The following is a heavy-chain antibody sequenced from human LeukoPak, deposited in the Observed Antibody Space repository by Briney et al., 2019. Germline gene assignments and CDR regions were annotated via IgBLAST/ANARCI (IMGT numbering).Heavy chain of an antibody. J-gene: IGHJ6*03. D-gene: IGHD3-10*01. CDR3: AREMSLTMVRGEDYYYYYMDV. V-gene: IGHV1-2*02. CDR1: GYTFTRYY. Sequence: ASVTVSCKASGYTFTRYYMHWVRQAPGQGLEWMGWINPNSGGTNYAQKFQGRVTMTRDTSISTAYMELSRLRSDDTAVYYCAREMSLTMVRGEDYYYYYMDVWGKGTTVTVSS. CDR2: INPNSGGT.